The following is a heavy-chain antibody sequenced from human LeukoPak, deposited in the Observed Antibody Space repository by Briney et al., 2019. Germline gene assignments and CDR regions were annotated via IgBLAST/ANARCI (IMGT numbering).Heavy chain of an antibody. D-gene: IGHD1-26*01. Sequence: ASVKVSCKTSGYXFSDYYFHWVRQAPGQGLEWMGWINPSSGGTKNAQKFQGRVTMTRDTSISTGYMELSRLRSDDTAVYYCARPIRGSYVEDVFDIWGQGTMVTVSA. J-gene: IGHJ3*02. CDR3: ARPIRGSYVEDVFDI. CDR2: INPSSGGT. V-gene: IGHV1-2*02. CDR1: GYXFSDYY.